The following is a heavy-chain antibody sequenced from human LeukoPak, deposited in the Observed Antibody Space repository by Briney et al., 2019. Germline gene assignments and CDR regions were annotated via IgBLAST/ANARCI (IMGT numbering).Heavy chain of an antibody. CDR3: AKVGCSSTSCTFDY. V-gene: IGHV3-23*01. CDR1: GFTFSSYA. CDR2: ISGSGGST. D-gene: IGHD2-2*01. J-gene: IGHJ4*02. Sequence: GGSLRLSCAASGFTFSSYAMSWVRQAPGKGLEWVSAISGSGGSTYYADSVKGRFTISRDNSKNTLYLQMNSLKAGDTAVYYRAKVGCSSTSCTFDYWGQGTLVTVSS.